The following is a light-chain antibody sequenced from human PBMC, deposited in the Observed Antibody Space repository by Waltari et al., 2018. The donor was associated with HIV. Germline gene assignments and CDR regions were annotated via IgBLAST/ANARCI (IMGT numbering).Light chain of an antibody. CDR3: QSYDSSFSGAV. V-gene: IGLV1-40*01. Sequence: QSVLTQPPSVSGAPGQRVTVSCTGSSSNLGAGFDVHWYQQLPGTATKLLIYANNNRPSGVPDRFSGSKSGATASLAITGLQPEDEADYYCQSYDSSFSGAVFGGGTKLTVL. J-gene: IGLJ2*01. CDR2: ANN. CDR1: SSNLGAGFD.